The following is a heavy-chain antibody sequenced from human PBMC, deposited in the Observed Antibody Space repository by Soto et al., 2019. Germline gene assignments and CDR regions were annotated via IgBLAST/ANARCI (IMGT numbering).Heavy chain of an antibody. CDR3: ARLGYCISTSCYWFDP. CDR2: IHYSGST. CDR1: GGSISSSSYY. J-gene: IGHJ5*02. D-gene: IGHD2-2*01. V-gene: IGHV4-39*01. Sequence: QLQLQESGPGLVKPSETLSLTCTVSGGSISSSSYYWGWIRQPPGKGLEWIVSIHYSGSTYYNPSLKSRVTISVDTSKNQFSLKLSSVTAADTAVYYCARLGYCISTSCYWFDPWGQGTLVTVSS.